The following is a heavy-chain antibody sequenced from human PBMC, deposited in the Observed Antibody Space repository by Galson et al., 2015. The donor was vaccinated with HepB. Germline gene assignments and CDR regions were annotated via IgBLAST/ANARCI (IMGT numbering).Heavy chain of an antibody. CDR2: IGAFNGNT. V-gene: IGHV1-18*04. CDR1: GYSFPSYG. D-gene: IGHD2-2*01. J-gene: IGHJ6*02. CDR3: ARDCSTLSCYGSHYYFGMDV. Sequence: SVKVSCKASGYSFPSYGISWVRQAPGQGLEWMGWIGAFNGNTHYAQDFQGRVIMTTDASTSTAYMVLRSLRSDDTAVYYCARDCSTLSCYGSHYYFGMDVWGQGTTVTVSS.